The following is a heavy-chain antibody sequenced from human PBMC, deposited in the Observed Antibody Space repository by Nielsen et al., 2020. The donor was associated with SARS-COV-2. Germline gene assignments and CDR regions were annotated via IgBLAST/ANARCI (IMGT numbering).Heavy chain of an antibody. Sequence: SVKVSCKASGYTFRSYGINWVRQAPGQGLEWMGWISGYSGNTNYAQRLQGRVTMTTDTSTSTAYMELRGLRSDDTAVYYCARDRDTVRARSNWNDYSYWGQGTLVTVSS. D-gene: IGHD1-20*01. J-gene: IGHJ4*02. CDR2: ISGYSGNT. CDR1: GYTFRSYG. V-gene: IGHV1-18*01. CDR3: ARDRDTVRARSNWNDYSY.